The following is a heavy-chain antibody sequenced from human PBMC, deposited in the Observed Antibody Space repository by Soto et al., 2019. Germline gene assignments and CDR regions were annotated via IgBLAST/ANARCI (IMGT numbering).Heavy chain of an antibody. CDR1: GGSISSGDYY. D-gene: IGHD2-2*01. J-gene: IGHJ4*02. Sequence: QVQLQESGPGLVKPLQTLSLTCTVSGGSISSGDYYWSWIRQPPGKGLEWIGYIYYTGTTYYNPSLKIRLTISIDTSKNQFSLKLTSVTAADTAVYFCARYQKGPFDSWGQGTLVTVSS. CDR2: IYYTGTT. V-gene: IGHV4-30-4*01. CDR3: ARYQKGPFDS.